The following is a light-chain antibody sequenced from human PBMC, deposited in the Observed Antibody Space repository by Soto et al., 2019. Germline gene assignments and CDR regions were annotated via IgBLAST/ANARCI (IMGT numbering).Light chain of an antibody. CDR2: RNN. CDR3: AAWDSRVGGPA. V-gene: IGLV1-47*01. Sequence: QSVLTQPPSASATPGQRVTISCSGSDSNIGSKYVYWYQQLPGTAPKLLMYRNNQRPSGVPDRFSGSKPGTSASLAINGLRSEDEADYYCAAWDSRVGGPAFGGGTKVTVL. CDR1: DSNIGSKY. J-gene: IGLJ2*01.